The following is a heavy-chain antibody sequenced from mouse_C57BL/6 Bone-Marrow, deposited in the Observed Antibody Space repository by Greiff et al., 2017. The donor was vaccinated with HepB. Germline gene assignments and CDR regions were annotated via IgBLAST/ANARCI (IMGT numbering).Heavy chain of an antibody. CDR1: GFTFTSYG. V-gene: IGHV2-6*01. Sequence: QVQLKESGPGLVAPSQCLSITCTVSGFTFTSYGVDWVRQSPGKGLEWLGVIWGAGSTNYNSALKSRLSISKDNSKSQVFLIMNSLQTDDTAMYYCASELYSYWGQGTLVTVSA. CDR3: ASELYSY. CDR2: IWGAGST. D-gene: IGHD2-12*01. J-gene: IGHJ3*01.